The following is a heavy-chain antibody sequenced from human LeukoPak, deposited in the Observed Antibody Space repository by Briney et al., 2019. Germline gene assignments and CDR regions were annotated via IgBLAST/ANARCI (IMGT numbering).Heavy chain of an antibody. J-gene: IGHJ4*02. CDR3: ARGSIAVAGTYVY. V-gene: IGHV3-21*01. CDR2: ISSSSSYI. D-gene: IGHD6-19*01. Sequence: GGSLRLSCAASGFTFSSYSMNCVRQAPGKGLEWVSSISSSSSYIYYADSVKGRFTISRDNAKNSLYLQMNSLRAEDTAVYYCARGSIAVAGTYVYWGQGTLVTVSS. CDR1: GFTFSSYS.